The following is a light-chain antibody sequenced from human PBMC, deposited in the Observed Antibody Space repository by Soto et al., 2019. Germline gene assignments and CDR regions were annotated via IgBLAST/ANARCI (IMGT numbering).Light chain of an antibody. CDR1: QSVSTN. CDR3: QQYNDWPKT. CDR2: GAS. J-gene: IGKJ1*01. Sequence: EIVMTQSPGTLSLSPGERATLSCRASQSVSTNLAWYQQIPGQAPRLLIYGASTRATGIPARFSGSGSGTEFTLAISSLQSEDFAVYYCQQYNDWPKTFGLGTKV. V-gene: IGKV3-15*01.